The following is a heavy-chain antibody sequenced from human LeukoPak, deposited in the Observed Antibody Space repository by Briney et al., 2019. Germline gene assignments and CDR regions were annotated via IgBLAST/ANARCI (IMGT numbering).Heavy chain of an antibody. Sequence: SETLSLTCTVSGGSISSYYWSWIRQPPGKGLEWIGYIYYSGSTNYNPSLKSRVTISVDTSKNQFSLKLSSVTAADTAVYYCARGSDGDIDYWGQGTLVTVSS. CDR3: ARGSDGDIDY. CDR1: GGSISSYY. D-gene: IGHD4-17*01. J-gene: IGHJ4*02. V-gene: IGHV4-59*01. CDR2: IYYSGST.